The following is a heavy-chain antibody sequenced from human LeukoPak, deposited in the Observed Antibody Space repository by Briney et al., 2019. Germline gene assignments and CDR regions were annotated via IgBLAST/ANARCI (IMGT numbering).Heavy chain of an antibody. V-gene: IGHV3-21*04. CDR1: GFTFSSYS. CDR3: AKDLLTGGFRYCSGGSCYSGG. D-gene: IGHD2-15*01. Sequence: GGSLRLSCAASGFTFSSYSMNWVRQAPGNGLEWVSSISSSSSYIYYADSVKGRFTISRDNAKNSLYLQMNSLRAEDTAVYYCAKDLLTGGFRYCSGGSCYSGGWGQGTLVTVSS. CDR2: ISSSSSYI. J-gene: IGHJ4*02.